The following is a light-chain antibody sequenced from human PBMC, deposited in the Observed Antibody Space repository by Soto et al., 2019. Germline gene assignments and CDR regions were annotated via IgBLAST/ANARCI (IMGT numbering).Light chain of an antibody. CDR2: RAS. Sequence: DIQMTQSPSTLSASLGDRVTLTCRASQSISSWLAWYQQKPGKAPKLLIYRASILESGVPSRFSGSGFGTEFTLTISNLQPDDFATYHCQQYQTYWTFGQGTKVDIK. J-gene: IGKJ1*01. V-gene: IGKV1-5*03. CDR3: QQYQTYWT. CDR1: QSISSW.